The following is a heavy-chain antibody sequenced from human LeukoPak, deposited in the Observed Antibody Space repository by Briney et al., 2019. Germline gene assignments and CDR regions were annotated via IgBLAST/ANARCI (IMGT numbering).Heavy chain of an antibody. CDR1: GITLSNYG. CDR3: AKRGVVIRVILVGFHKEAYYFDS. CDR2: ISGGGGRT. D-gene: IGHD3-22*01. Sequence: GGSLRLSCAVSGITLSNYGMSCVRQPPGKGLEWVACISGGGGRTNYADSVKGRFTISRDNPKNTLYLQMNSLRAEDTAVYFCAKRGVVIRVILVGFHKEAYYFDSWGQGALVTVSS. J-gene: IGHJ4*02. V-gene: IGHV3-23*01.